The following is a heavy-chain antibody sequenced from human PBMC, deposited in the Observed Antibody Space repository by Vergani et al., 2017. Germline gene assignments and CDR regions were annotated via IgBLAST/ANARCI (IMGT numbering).Heavy chain of an antibody. J-gene: IGHJ4*02. D-gene: IGHD5-18*01. Sequence: QVQLVESGGGVVQPGGSLRLSCAASGFTFSSYGMHWVRQAPGKGLEWVAFIRYDGSNKYYADSVKGRFTISRDNSKNTLYLQMNSLRAEDTAVYYCAKGTAMVTGRGAVDYWGQGTLVTVSS. CDR1: GFTFSSYG. V-gene: IGHV3-30*02. CDR3: AKGTAMVTGRGAVDY. CDR2: IRYDGSNK.